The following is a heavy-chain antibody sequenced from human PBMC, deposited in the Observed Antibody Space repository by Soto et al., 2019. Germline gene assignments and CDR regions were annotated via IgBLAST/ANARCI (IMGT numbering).Heavy chain of an antibody. CDR2: IIPIFGTA. CDR3: ARFRRCATGTTCCYYYGMYV. V-gene: IGHV1-69*01. Sequence: QVQLVQSGAEVKKPGSSVKVSCKASVGTFSSYAISWVRQAPGQGLEWMGGIIPIFGTANYAQKFQGRVTITADESMSTAYMGLRSLRSEDTAVYDCARFRRCATGTTCCYYYGMYVWGQGTTVTVAS. D-gene: IGHD1-7*01. J-gene: IGHJ6*02. CDR1: VGTFSSYA.